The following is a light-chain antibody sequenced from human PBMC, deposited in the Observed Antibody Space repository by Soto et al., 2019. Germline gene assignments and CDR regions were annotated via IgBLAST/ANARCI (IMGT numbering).Light chain of an antibody. J-gene: IGKJ1*01. V-gene: IGKV1-5*03. Sequence: DIQMTQSPSTLSASVGDRVTITCRASQSISSWLAWYQQKPGKAPKLLIYKASSLESGVPSRFSGSGSGTEFTLTFSSLQPDDFAPYYCQQYNSYLWTFGQGTKVEIK. CDR1: QSISSW. CDR2: KAS. CDR3: QQYNSYLWT.